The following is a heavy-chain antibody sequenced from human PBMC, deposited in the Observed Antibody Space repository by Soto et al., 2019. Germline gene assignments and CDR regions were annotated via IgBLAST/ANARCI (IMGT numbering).Heavy chain of an antibody. J-gene: IGHJ6*02. V-gene: IGHV3-15*07. CDR1: SVTFSKTW. D-gene: IGHD1-1*01. Sequence: EVQLVESGGGLVKPGGSLRLSCVVSSVTFSKTWMNWVRQAPGKGLEWVGRVKGKSDGGTADYAAPVQGRFTVSRDDSEDTLYQQMNSLKAEDTAVYYCVYNMDVWGQGTTVTVSS. CDR3: VYNMDV. CDR2: VKGKSDGGTA.